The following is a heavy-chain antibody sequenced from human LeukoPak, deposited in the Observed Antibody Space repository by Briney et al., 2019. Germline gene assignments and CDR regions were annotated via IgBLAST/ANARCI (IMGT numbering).Heavy chain of an antibody. V-gene: IGHV4-4*07. CDR2: IYTSGST. D-gene: IGHD2-15*01. CDR3: AREGIIGNWFDP. CDR1: GGSISSYY. J-gene: IGHJ5*02. Sequence: SGTLSLTCTVSGGSISSYYWSWIRQPAGKGLEWIGRIYTSGSTNYNPSLKSRVTMSVDTSKNQFSLKLSSVTAADTAVYYCAREGIIGNWFDPWGQGTLVTVSS.